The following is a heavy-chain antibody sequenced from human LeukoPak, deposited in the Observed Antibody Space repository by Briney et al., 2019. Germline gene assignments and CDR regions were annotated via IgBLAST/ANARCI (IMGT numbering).Heavy chain of an antibody. CDR1: GGSISSYY. CDR3: ARQGGGFWYFDL. D-gene: IGHD6-25*01. Sequence: SETLSLTCTVSGGSISSYYWSWIRQPPGKGLEWIGYIYYSGSTNYNPSLRSRVTISVDTYKNQFSLKLSSVTAADTAVYYCARQGGGFWYFDLWGRGTLVTVSS. V-gene: IGHV4-59*08. CDR2: IYYSGST. J-gene: IGHJ2*01.